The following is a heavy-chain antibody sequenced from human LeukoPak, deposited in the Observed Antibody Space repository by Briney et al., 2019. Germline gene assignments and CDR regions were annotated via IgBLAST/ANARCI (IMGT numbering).Heavy chain of an antibody. V-gene: IGHV3-48*03. CDR3: ARDVSRYSGSYYDY. D-gene: IGHD1-26*01. J-gene: IGHJ4*02. CDR2: ISSSGSPI. CDR1: GFTFSSYE. Sequence: GGSLRLSCAASGFTFSSYEMNWVRQAPGRGLEWVSYISSSGSPIYYADSVKGRFTISRDNAKNSLYLQMHSLRAEDTAVYYCARDVSRYSGSYYDYWGQGTLVIVSS.